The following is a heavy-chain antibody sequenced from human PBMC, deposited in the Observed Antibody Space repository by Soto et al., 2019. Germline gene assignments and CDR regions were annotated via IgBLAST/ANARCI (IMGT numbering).Heavy chain of an antibody. V-gene: IGHV4-59*01. D-gene: IGHD6-6*01. Sequence: PSETLSLTCTVSGGSISSYYWSWIRQPPGKGLEWIGYIYYSGSTNYNPSLKSRVTISVDTSKNQFSLKLSSVTAADTAVYYCARAMGRIAARRNWFDPWGQGTLVTVSS. CDR3: ARAMGRIAARRNWFDP. J-gene: IGHJ5*02. CDR1: GGSISSYY. CDR2: IYYSGST.